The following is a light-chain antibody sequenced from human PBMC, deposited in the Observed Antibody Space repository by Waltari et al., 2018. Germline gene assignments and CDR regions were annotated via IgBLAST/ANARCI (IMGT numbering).Light chain of an antibody. Sequence: DIQMTQSPSSLSASVGDRVTITCRASQNINTYLNWYQQKVGRAPKLLIYATSSLQSGVPSRFSGSGSGTHFTITINSLQPEDFATYSCQQSYTTPRTFGQGTNLEIK. J-gene: IGKJ2*01. CDR2: ATS. V-gene: IGKV1-39*01. CDR3: QQSYTTPRT. CDR1: QNINTY.